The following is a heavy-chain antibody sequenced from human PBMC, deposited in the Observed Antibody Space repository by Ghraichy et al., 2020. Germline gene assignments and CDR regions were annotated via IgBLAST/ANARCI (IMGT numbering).Heavy chain of an antibody. D-gene: IGHD2-2*01. CDR3: ARERNLGYCSSTSCYLDY. Sequence: SQTLSLTCAVYGGSFSGYYWSWIRQPPGKGLEWIGEINHSGSTNYNPSLKSRVTISVDTSKNQFSLKLSSVTAADTAVYYCARERNLGYCSSTSCYLDYWGQGTLVTVSS. J-gene: IGHJ4*02. V-gene: IGHV4-34*01. CDR2: INHSGST. CDR1: GGSFSGYY.